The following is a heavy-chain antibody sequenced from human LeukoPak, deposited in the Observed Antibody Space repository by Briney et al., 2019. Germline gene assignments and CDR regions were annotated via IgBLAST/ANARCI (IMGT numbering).Heavy chain of an antibody. V-gene: IGHV4-59*01. CDR3: ARGGYHGSGNDFRFDP. D-gene: IGHD3-10*01. Sequence: SQTLSLTCTVSGDSISSNYWSWIRQPPGQGLEWIGYIYHSGSTNYNPSLKRRVTISIDTSRKQFSLKVSSVTAADTAVYYCARGGYHGSGNDFRFDPWGQGTLVTVSS. CDR1: GDSISSNY. J-gene: IGHJ5*02. CDR2: IYHSGST.